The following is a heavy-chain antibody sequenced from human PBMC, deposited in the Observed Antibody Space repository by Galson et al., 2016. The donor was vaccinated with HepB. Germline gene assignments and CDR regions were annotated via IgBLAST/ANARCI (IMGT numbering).Heavy chain of an antibody. Sequence: AEXKKPGXXLKISXXXSGXXXVKYWIGWVRQLPGKGLQWMGIIYPGDSDTRYSPSLQGQVTISADWSISTAXLQXVSLXVSDTAXXYCASRGVVVSGYYHIDAFDIWGQGTMITVSS. CDR3: ASRGVVVSGYYHIDAFDI. CDR1: GXXXVKYW. D-gene: IGHD3-22*01. J-gene: IGHJ3*02. V-gene: IGHV5-51*01. CDR2: IYPGDSDT.